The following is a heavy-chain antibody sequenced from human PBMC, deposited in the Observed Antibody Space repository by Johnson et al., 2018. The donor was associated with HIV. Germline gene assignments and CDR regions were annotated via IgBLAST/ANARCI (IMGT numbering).Heavy chain of an antibody. Sequence: QVQLVESGGGVVQPGGSLRLSCAASGLTFSGSGMHWVRQAPGKGLEWVAFTRYDGSNKHYVDSVKGRFTISRDNAKNSLFLQMNSLTAEATAVYYCARLVATKDYAFDIWGQGTLVTVSS. V-gene: IGHV3-30*02. CDR1: GLTFSGSG. J-gene: IGHJ3*02. CDR3: ARLVATKDYAFDI. CDR2: TRYDGSNK. D-gene: IGHD5-12*01.